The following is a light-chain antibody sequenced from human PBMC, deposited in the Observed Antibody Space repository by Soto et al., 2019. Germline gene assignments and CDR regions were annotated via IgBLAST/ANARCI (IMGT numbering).Light chain of an antibody. CDR3: QQRSTWPIT. J-gene: IGKJ4*01. Sequence: EIVLTQSPATLSLSPGERATLSCRASQSVGTYLAWYQQKPAQAPRLLIYDASNRATGIPARFSGSGSGTDFTLTISTLEPEDFAVYYCQQRSTWPITFGGGTKVEIK. CDR2: DAS. V-gene: IGKV3-11*01. CDR1: QSVGTY.